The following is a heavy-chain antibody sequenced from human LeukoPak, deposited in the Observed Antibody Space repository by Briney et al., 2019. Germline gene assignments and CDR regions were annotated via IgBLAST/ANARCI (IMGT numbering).Heavy chain of an antibody. Sequence: GGSLRLSCAASGFTFSSYGMHWVRQAPGKGLEWVAVIWYDGSNKHYADSVKGRFTISRDNSKNTLYLQMNSLRAEDTAVYYCARDPRIEWELYFDYWGQGSLVTVSS. CDR2: IWYDGSNK. J-gene: IGHJ4*02. CDR1: GFTFSSYG. CDR3: ARDPRIEWELYFDY. D-gene: IGHD1-26*01. V-gene: IGHV3-33*01.